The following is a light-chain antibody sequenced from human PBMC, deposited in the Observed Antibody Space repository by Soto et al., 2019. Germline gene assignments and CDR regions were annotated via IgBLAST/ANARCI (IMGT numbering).Light chain of an antibody. CDR2: GAS. CDR1: QDISTL. CDR3: QQSIINPHT. Sequence: DIQMTQSPSSVSASIGDTVTITCRASQDISTLLAWYQQKPGKAPKLLIYGASTLKRGVPSRFSGSGSGTDFTLTISSLQPEDFATYYCQQSIINPHTFGPGTKVDIK. V-gene: IGKV1-12*01. J-gene: IGKJ3*01.